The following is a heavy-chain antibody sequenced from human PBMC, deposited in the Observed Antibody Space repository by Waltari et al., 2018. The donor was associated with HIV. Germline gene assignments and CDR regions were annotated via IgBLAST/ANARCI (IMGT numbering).Heavy chain of an antibody. J-gene: IGHJ4*02. CDR3: ARAISTGRVTFDY. V-gene: IGHV1-2*06. CDR1: GYNFSGYY. D-gene: IGHD2-21*02. Sequence: QVQLVQSGAEVRKPGASMKVSCKASGYNFSGYYIHWVRQAPGHGIEWMGRITPYSGATNYAQKFRGRVTMTRDTSIRKAYVELSGLTSDDTAVYYCARAISTGRVTFDYWGQGTLVTVSS. CDR2: ITPYSGAT.